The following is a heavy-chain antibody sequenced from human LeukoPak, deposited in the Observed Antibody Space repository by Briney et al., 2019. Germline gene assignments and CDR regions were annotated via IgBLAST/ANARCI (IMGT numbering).Heavy chain of an antibody. CDR2: ISYDGSNK. CDR3: ARVMDTAMVPYFDY. V-gene: IGHV3-30-3*01. Sequence: PGGSLRLSCAASGFTFSSYAMHWVRQAPGKGLEWVAVISYDGSNKYYADSVKGRFTISRDNSKNTLYLQMNGLRAEDTAVYYCARVMDTAMVPYFDYWGQGTLVTVSS. CDR1: GFTFSSYA. J-gene: IGHJ4*02. D-gene: IGHD5-18*01.